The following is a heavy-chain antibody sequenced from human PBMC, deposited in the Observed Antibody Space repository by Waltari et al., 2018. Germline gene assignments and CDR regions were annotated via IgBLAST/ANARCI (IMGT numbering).Heavy chain of an antibody. CDR3: ARDPYGDSPFDY. CDR2: IYHSGST. CDR1: GYSISSGYY. J-gene: IGHJ4*02. Sequence: QVQLQESGPGLVKPSETLSLTCAVSGYSISSGYYWGWIRQPPGKGLEWIGSIYHSGSTYYNPSLKSRVTISVDTSKNQFSLKLSSVTAADTAVYYCARDPYGDSPFDYWGQGTLVTVSS. D-gene: IGHD4-17*01. V-gene: IGHV4-38-2*02.